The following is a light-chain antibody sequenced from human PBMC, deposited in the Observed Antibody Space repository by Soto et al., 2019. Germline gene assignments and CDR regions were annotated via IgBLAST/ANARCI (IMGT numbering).Light chain of an antibody. Sequence: QSVLTQAASVSGSPGQSITISCTGTSSVVGSYNLVSWYQQHPGKAPKLMIYEVSKRPSGLSNRFSASKSGNTASLTISGLQAEDEADYYCCSYARSSTYVFVTGTKVTVL. V-gene: IGLV2-23*02. CDR2: EVS. CDR3: CSYARSSTYV. CDR1: SSVVGSYNL. J-gene: IGLJ1*01.